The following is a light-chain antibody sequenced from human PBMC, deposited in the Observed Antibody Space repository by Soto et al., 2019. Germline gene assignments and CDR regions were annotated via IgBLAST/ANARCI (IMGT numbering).Light chain of an antibody. J-gene: IGLJ1*01. V-gene: IGLV1-47*02. Sequence: QSVLTQPPSASGTPGRGVTISCSGSSANIGSDYVYWYQQLPGTAPNLLIYGNYQRPSGVPDRFSGSTPGTSATLAISGLRSEDEADYFCAAWDDSLSGSFVFATGTKVTVL. CDR2: GNY. CDR3: AAWDDSLSGSFV. CDR1: SANIGSDY.